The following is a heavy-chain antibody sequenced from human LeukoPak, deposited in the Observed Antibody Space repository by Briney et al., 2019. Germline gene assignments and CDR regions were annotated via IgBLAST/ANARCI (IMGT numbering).Heavy chain of an antibody. Sequence: GGSLRLSCAASGFTFSNAWMNWVRQAPGKGLEWVSSFGTRSTSVYHAGSVKGRFAISRDNAKNSLYLQMNSLRAEDTALYYCAREVSEGFDFWGQGTLVTVSS. J-gene: IGHJ4*02. CDR1: GFTFSNAW. D-gene: IGHD3-22*01. V-gene: IGHV3-21*01. CDR2: FGTRSTSV. CDR3: AREVSEGFDF.